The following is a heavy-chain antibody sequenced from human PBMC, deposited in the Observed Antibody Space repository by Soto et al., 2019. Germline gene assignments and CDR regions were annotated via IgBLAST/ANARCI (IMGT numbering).Heavy chain of an antibody. CDR1: GFTFSSYA. CDR3: AREGGYGCGGDCLGVEEFDY. Sequence: QVQLVESGGGVVQPGRSLRLSCAASGFTFSSYAMHWVRQAPGKGLEWVAVISYDGSNKYYADSVKGRFTISRDNSKNTLYQQMNRLRAEDTAVYYGAREGGYGCGGDCLGVEEFDYWGQGTLVTVSS. CDR2: ISYDGSNK. D-gene: IGHD2-21*02. V-gene: IGHV3-30-3*01. J-gene: IGHJ4*02.